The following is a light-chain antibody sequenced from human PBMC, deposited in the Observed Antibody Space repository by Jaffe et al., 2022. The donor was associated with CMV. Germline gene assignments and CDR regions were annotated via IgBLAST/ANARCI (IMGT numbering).Light chain of an antibody. Sequence: QSALTQPASVSGSPGQSITISCTGTSTDIGGYDYVSWYQQHPGKAPKLTIYDVTYRPSGVSNRFSGSKSGNTASLTISGLQADDEADYYCSSYTDSPAPSYVFGTGTKVTVL. V-gene: IGLV2-14*03. CDR3: SSYTDSPAPSYV. J-gene: IGLJ1*01. CDR1: STDIGGYDY. CDR2: DVT.